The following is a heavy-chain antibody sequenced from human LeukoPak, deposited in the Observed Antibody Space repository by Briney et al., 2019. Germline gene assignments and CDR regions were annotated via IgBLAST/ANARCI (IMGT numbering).Heavy chain of an antibody. CDR2: ISGSGGST. Sequence: GGSLRLSCAASGFTFSSYVMNWVRQAPGKGLEWVSSISGSGGSTFYADSVRGRFTISRDNSKNTLYLQMNSLTAGDTAIYYCATYRQVLLPFESWGQGTLVTVSS. CDR1: GFTFSSYV. CDR3: ATYRQVLLPFES. J-gene: IGHJ4*02. V-gene: IGHV3-23*01. D-gene: IGHD2-8*02.